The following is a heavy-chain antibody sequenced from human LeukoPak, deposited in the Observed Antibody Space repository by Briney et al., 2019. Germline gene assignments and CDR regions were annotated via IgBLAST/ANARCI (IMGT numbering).Heavy chain of an antibody. CDR2: INHSGST. D-gene: IGHD6-13*01. V-gene: IGHV4-34*01. CDR1: GGSFSGYY. J-gene: IGHJ4*02. CDR3: ARVSHSSWYYILFDY. Sequence: PSETLSLTCAVYGGSFSGYYWSWIRQPPGKGLEWIGEINHSGSTNYNPSLKSRVTISVDTSKNQFSLKPSSVTAADTAVYYCARVSHSSWYYILFDYWGQGTLVTVSS.